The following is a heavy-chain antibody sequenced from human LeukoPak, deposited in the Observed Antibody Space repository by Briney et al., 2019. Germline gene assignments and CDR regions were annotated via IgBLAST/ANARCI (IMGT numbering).Heavy chain of an antibody. J-gene: IGHJ3*02. CDR3: AGKWLRLPFNAFDI. D-gene: IGHD5-12*01. CDR1: GGSISSSSYY. CDR2: IYYSGST. Sequence: SETLSLTCTVSGGSISSSSYYWGWIRQPPGKGLEWIGSIYYSGSTYYNPSLKSRVTISVDTSKNQFSLKLSSVTAADTAVYYCAGKWLRLPFNAFDIWGQGTMVTVSS. V-gene: IGHV4-39*01.